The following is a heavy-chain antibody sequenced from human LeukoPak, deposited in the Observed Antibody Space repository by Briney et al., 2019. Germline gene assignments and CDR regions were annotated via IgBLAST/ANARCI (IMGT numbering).Heavy chain of an antibody. CDR1: GFTFSSYG. Sequence: GRSLRLSCAASGFTFSSYGMHWVRQAPGKGLEWVAVIWCDGSNKYYADSVKGRFTISRDNSKNTLYLQMNSLRAEDTAVYYCARVGGVELSRYGMDVWGQGTTVTVSS. V-gene: IGHV3-33*01. J-gene: IGHJ6*02. CDR2: IWCDGSNK. CDR3: ARVGGVELSRYGMDV. D-gene: IGHD1-26*01.